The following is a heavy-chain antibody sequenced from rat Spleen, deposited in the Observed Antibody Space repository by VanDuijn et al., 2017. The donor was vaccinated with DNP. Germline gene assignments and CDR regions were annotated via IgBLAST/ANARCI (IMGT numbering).Heavy chain of an antibody. J-gene: IGHJ2*01. CDR2: ISYSGST. Sequence: EVQLQESGPGLVKPSQSLSLTCSVTGYSITTNYWGWIRKFPGTRMEWIGLISYSGSTSYSPSLKSRISITTDTSKNQFFLQLNSVATEDTATYYCAIQLGVFDYWDQGVMVTVSS. V-gene: IGHV3-1*01. D-gene: IGHD5-1*01. CDR1: GYSITTNY. CDR3: AIQLGVFDY.